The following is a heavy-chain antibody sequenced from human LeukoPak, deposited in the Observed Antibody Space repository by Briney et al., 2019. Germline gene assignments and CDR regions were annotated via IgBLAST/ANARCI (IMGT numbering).Heavy chain of an antibody. CDR2: INPSGGST. V-gene: IGHV1-46*01. CDR3: ATHYDSSGFAY. Sequence: ASVKVSCKASGYTFTTYYVHWVRQAPGQGLEWMGIINPSGGSTTYAQKFQGRVTITADESTSTAYSELSSLRSEDTAVYYCATHYDSSGFAYWGQGTLVTVSS. D-gene: IGHD3-22*01. J-gene: IGHJ4*02. CDR1: GYTFTTYY.